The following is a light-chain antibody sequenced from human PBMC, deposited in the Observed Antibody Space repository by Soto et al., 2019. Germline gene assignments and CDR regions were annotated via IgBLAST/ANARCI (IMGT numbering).Light chain of an antibody. CDR1: QSIDNW. J-gene: IGKJ4*01. CDR2: KTS. CDR3: HQYKSFSLT. Sequence: IQMTQSPSTLSASIGDRVTITCRASQSIDNWLAWYQQKPGKAPKLLIYKTSNLESGVPSRFSGSGSGTEFSLTISSLQPDDFATYYCHQYKSFSLTFAGGTRVEVK. V-gene: IGKV1-5*03.